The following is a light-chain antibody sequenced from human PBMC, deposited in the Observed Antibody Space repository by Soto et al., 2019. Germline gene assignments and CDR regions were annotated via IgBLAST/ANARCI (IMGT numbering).Light chain of an antibody. Sequence: DIQMTQSPSTLSASVGDRVTITCRASQSISYWMAWYQQKPGKAPRLLIYDASNLESGVPSRFSGSGSGTEFTLTISSLQPDDFATYYCQQYKSYSRTFGQGTKVDIK. CDR1: QSISYW. J-gene: IGKJ1*01. V-gene: IGKV1-5*01. CDR2: DAS. CDR3: QQYKSYSRT.